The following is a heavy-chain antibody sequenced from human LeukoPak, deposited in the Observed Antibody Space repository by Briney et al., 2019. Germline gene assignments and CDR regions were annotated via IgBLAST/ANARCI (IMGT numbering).Heavy chain of an antibody. Sequence: SETLSLTCTVSGDSISSTSYFWGWIRQPPGKGLEWIATIYYSGTTYYNPSLKSRVTISVDTSKNQFSLKLSSVSASDMAVYYCARHKCSGIYCPFDYCGQGTLVTVSS. D-gene: IGHD2-15*01. J-gene: IGHJ4*02. CDR3: ARHKCSGIYCPFDY. V-gene: IGHV4-39*01. CDR1: GDSISSTSYF. CDR2: IYYSGTT.